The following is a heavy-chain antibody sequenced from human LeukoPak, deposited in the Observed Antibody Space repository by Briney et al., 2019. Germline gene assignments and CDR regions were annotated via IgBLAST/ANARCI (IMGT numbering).Heavy chain of an antibody. D-gene: IGHD3-16*01. Sequence: PSETLPLTCTVPGGSISSGGYYWSWIRQHPGKGLEWIGYIYYSGSDYYDPSLKSRTTISVDTSKNQFSLKLSSVTAADTAVYYCARVLGVSPYYFDYWGQGTLVTVSS. V-gene: IGHV4-31*03. CDR3: ARVLGVSPYYFDY. CDR2: IYYSGSD. J-gene: IGHJ4*02. CDR1: GGSISSGGYY.